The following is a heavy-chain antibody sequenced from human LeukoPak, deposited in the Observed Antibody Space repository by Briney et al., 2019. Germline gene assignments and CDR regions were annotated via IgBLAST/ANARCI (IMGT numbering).Heavy chain of an antibody. Sequence: PGGSLRLSCAASGFTFSNAWMSWVRQAPGKGLEWVGRIKSKTDGGTTDYAAPVKGRFTISRDDSKNTLYLQMNSLKTGDTAVYYCTTDVDTIFGAAERDYWGQGTLVTVSS. D-gene: IGHD3-3*01. CDR1: GFTFSNAW. CDR3: TTDVDTIFGAAERDY. J-gene: IGHJ4*02. V-gene: IGHV3-15*01. CDR2: IKSKTDGGTT.